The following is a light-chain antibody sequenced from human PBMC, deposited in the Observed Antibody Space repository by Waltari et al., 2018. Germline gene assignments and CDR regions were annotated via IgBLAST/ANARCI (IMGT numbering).Light chain of an antibody. Sequence: QSVLTQPPSASGTPGQEVTISCSGTSSSVGSNFVFWYQQLPGAAPKLLIFRSDRRPSGVPDRISGSKSGTSASLVITGLRSEDEADYYCAAWDDSLSAYVFGTGTKGTVL. CDR3: AAWDDSLSAYV. CDR2: RSD. CDR1: SSSVGSNF. V-gene: IGLV1-47*01. J-gene: IGLJ1*01.